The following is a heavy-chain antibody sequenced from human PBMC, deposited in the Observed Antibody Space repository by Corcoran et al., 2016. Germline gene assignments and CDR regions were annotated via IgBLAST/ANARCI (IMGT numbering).Heavy chain of an antibody. J-gene: IGHJ6*02. D-gene: IGHD6-13*01. V-gene: IGHV1-69*01. CDR1: GGTFSSYA. Sequence: QVQLVQSGAEVKKPGSSVKVSCKASGGTFSSYAINWVRQAPGQGLEWMGGIIPIFDTANYAQKLQGRVTITADEPTNTAYMELSRLKSEYTAVYYCASSRTLGGMDVWGQGTMVTVSS. CDR2: IIPIFDTA. CDR3: ASSRTLGGMDV.